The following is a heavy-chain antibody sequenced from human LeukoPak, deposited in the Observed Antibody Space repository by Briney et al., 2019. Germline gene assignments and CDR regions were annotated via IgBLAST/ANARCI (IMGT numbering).Heavy chain of an antibody. CDR3: ASGDSSSWYPEYFQH. Sequence: SETLSLTCTVSGGSISSYYWSWIRQPAGKGLEWIGRIYTSGSTNYNPSLKSRVTMSVDTSKNQFSLKLSSVTAADTAVYYCASGDSSSWYPEYFQHWGRGTLVTVSS. CDR1: GGSISSYY. V-gene: IGHV4-4*07. J-gene: IGHJ1*01. D-gene: IGHD6-13*01. CDR2: IYTSGST.